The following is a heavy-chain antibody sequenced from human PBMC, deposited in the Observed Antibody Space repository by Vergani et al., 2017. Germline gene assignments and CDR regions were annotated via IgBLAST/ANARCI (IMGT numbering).Heavy chain of an antibody. CDR1: GGSISSGGYY. CDR2: IYYSGST. Sequence: QVQLQESGPGLVKPSQTLSLTCTVSGGSISSGGYYWSWIRQHPGKGLEWNGYIYYSGSTYYNPSLKSRVTISVDTSKNQFSLKLRSVTAADTAVYYCARVDVGVEKGLWFGELWGYYGMDVWGQGP. D-gene: IGHD3-10*01. CDR3: ARVDVGVEKGLWFGELWGYYGMDV. J-gene: IGHJ6*02. V-gene: IGHV4-31*03.